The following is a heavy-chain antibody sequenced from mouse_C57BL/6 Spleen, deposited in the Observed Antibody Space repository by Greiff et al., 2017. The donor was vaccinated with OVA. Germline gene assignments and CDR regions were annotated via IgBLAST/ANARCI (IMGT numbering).Heavy chain of an antibody. CDR2: IDPSDSET. J-gene: IGHJ3*01. CDR3: ARSAFITTAAY. V-gene: IGHV1-52*01. Sequence: QVQLQQPGAELVRPGSSVKLSCKASGYTFTSYWMHWVKQRPIQGLEWIGNIDPSDSETHYNQKFKDKATLTVDKSSSTAYMQLSSLTSEDSAVYYCARSAFITTAAYWGQGTLVTVSA. D-gene: IGHD1-1*01. CDR1: GYTFTSYW.